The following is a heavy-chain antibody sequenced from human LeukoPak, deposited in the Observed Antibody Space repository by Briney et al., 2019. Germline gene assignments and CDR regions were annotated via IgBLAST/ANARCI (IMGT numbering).Heavy chain of an antibody. Sequence: PSGTLSLTCTVSGASVSGGGYYWSWIRQHPGKGLEWIGYIYYSGSTYYNPSLKSRVTISEDTSKNQFSLELTSVTAADTAVYYCASSYCVGDCYVPFHIWGQGTMVTVSS. J-gene: IGHJ3*02. CDR2: IYYSGST. V-gene: IGHV4-31*03. CDR3: ASSYCVGDCYVPFHI. D-gene: IGHD2-21*02. CDR1: GASVSGGGYY.